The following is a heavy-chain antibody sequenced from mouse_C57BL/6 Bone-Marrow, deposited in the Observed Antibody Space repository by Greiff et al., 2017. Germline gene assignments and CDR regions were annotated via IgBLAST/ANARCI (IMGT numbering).Heavy chain of an antibody. J-gene: IGHJ2*01. CDR2: ISDGGSYT. Sequence: EVQRVESGGGLVKPGGSLKLSCAASGFTFSSYAMSWVRQTPEKRLEWVATISDGGSYTYYPDNVKGRFTISRDNAKNNLYLQMRHLKSEDTAMYYCARDWDYYGSSYDYFDYWGQGTTLTVSS. CDR3: ARDWDYYGSSYDYFDY. D-gene: IGHD1-1*01. CDR1: GFTFSSYA. V-gene: IGHV5-4*01.